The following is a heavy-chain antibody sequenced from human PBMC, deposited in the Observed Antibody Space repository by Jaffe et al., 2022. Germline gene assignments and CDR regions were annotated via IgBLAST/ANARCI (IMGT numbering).Heavy chain of an antibody. J-gene: IGHJ6*03. CDR2: IYYSGST. Sequence: QVQLQESGPGLVKPSETLSLTCTVSGGSISSYYWSWIRQPPGKGLEWIGYIYYSGSTNYNPSLKSRVTISVDTSKNQFSLKLSSVTAADTAVYYCARHVLRYFDSLWDYYYYMDVWGKGTTVTVSS. CDR1: GGSISSYY. CDR3: ARHVLRYFDSLWDYYYYMDV. V-gene: IGHV4-59*01. D-gene: IGHD3-9*01.